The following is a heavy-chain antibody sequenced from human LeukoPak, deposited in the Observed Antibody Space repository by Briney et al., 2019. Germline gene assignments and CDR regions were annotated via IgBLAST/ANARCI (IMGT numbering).Heavy chain of an antibody. CDR1: GFTFSSYA. CDR3: ARYGSGSYYHY. D-gene: IGHD3-10*01. Sequence: GGSLRLSCSASGFTFSSYAMHWVRQAPGKGLEYVSTISSNGVTTYYADSVKGRFTISRDNSKNTLYLQMGSLRAEDMAVYYCARYGSGSYYHYWGQGTLVTVSS. CDR2: ISSNGVTT. J-gene: IGHJ4*02. V-gene: IGHV3-64D*09.